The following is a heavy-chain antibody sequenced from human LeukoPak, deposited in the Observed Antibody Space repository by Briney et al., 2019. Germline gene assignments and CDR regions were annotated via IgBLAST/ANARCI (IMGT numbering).Heavy chain of an antibody. CDR2: INPNSGGT. CDR1: GYTFTGYY. Sequence: GASVKVSCKASGYTFTGYYMHWVRQAPGQGLEWMGWINPNSGGTNYAQKFQGRVTMTRDTSISTAYMELRSLRSDDTAMYYCARGVDYYDSSGYLHWGQGTLVTVSS. D-gene: IGHD3-22*01. V-gene: IGHV1-2*02. J-gene: IGHJ1*01. CDR3: ARGVDYYDSSGYLH.